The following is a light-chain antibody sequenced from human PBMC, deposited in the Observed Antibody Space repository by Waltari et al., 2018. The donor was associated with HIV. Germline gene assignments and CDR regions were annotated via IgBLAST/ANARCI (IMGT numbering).Light chain of an antibody. CDR1: TGAVTSGSY. J-gene: IGLJ3*02. Sequence: QTVVTQEPSLTVSPGGTVTLTWASGTGAVTSGSYTNWFQQQPGQAPRALIYSTSNQHSWTPARFSGSRLGGKAALTLSGVQPEDEAEYYCLLYYGGAWVFGGGTKLTVL. CDR3: LLYYGGAWV. V-gene: IGLV7-43*01. CDR2: STS.